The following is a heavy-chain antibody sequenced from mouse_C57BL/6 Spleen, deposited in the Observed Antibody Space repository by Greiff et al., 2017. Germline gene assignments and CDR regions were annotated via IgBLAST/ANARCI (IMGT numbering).Heavy chain of an antibody. CDR3: AKEGGYDDVPYAKDY. Sequence: QVQLQQSDAELVKPGASVKISCKVSGYTFTDHTIHWMKQRPEQGLEWIGYIYPRDGSTKYNEKFKGKATLTADKSSSTAYMQLNSLTSEDSAVYFGAKEGGYDDVPYAKDYWGQGTSVTVSS. J-gene: IGHJ4*01. D-gene: IGHD2-2*01. V-gene: IGHV1-78*01. CDR1: GYTFTDHT. CDR2: IYPRDGST.